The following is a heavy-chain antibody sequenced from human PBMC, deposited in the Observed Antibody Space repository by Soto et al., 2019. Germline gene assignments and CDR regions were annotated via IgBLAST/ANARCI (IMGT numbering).Heavy chain of an antibody. D-gene: IGHD2-15*01. CDR2: ISYDGSNK. Sequence: QVQLVESGGGVVQPGRSLRLSCAASGFTFSSYGMHWVRQAPGKGLEWVAVISYDGSNKYYADSVKGRFTISRDNSKXXXXXXXXXXXXXXXXXXXXXXXXXXXXHTLAFDIWGQGTMVTVSS. V-gene: IGHV3-30*03. CDR3: XXXXXXXXHTLAFDI. CDR1: GFTFSSYG. J-gene: IGHJ3*02.